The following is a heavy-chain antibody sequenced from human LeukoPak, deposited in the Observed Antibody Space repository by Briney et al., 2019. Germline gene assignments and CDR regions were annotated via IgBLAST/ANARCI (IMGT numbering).Heavy chain of an antibody. CDR3: ARIGSSAYFYYFDS. D-gene: IGHD3-22*01. CDR2: IDWDDDK. CDR1: GFSLSTSGMC. Sequence: SGPTLVNPTHTLTLTCTFSGFSLSTSGMCVSWIRQPPGKALEWLARIDWDDDKYYSTSLKTRLTISKDTSKNQVVLTMTNMDPVDTATYYCARIGSSAYFYYFDSWGQGTLVTVSS. V-gene: IGHV2-70*11. J-gene: IGHJ4*02.